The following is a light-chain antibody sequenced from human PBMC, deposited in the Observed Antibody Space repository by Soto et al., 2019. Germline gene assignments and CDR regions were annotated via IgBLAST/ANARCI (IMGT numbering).Light chain of an antibody. CDR1: QSVSSSY. Sequence: EIVLTQSPGTLSLSPGERATLSCRASQSVSSSYLAWYQQKPGQAPRLLIYGASSRATGIPDRFSGSGSGTDFTLTISKLEPEDCAVYYRQQYGSSSITFAQGTRLEIK. CDR3: QQYGSSSIT. CDR2: GAS. J-gene: IGKJ5*01. V-gene: IGKV3-20*01.